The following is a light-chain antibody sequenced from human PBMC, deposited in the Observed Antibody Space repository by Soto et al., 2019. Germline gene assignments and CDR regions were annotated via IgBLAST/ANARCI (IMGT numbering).Light chain of an antibody. V-gene: IGLV2-8*01. J-gene: IGLJ1*01. CDR2: EIN. Sequence: QSVLTQPPSASGSPGQSVTISCTGTSSDVGAYDYVSWYQQHPGKAPKLMIYEINKRPSGVPDRFSGSKSGNTASLTVSGLQAEDEADYYCAAWDGSLKEYVFGTGTKVTVL. CDR1: SSDVGAYDY. CDR3: AAWDGSLKEYV.